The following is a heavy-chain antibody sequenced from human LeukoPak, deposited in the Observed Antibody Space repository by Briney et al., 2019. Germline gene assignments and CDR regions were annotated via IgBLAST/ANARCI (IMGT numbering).Heavy chain of an antibody. J-gene: IGHJ3*02. CDR2: ISAYNGNT. CDR3: ARGAGVVPAATDAFDI. V-gene: IGHV1-18*01. CDR1: GYTFTSYG. D-gene: IGHD2-2*01. Sequence: ASVKVSCKASGYTFTSYGISWVRQAPGQGLEWMGWISAYNGNTNYAQKLQGRVTMTTDTSTSTAYVELRSLRSDDTAVYYCARGAGVVPAATDAFDIWGQGTMVTVSS.